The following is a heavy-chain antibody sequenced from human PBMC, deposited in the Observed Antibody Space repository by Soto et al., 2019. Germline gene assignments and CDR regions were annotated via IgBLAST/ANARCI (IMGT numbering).Heavy chain of an antibody. CDR3: AREAEYDSSGYYFFY. D-gene: IGHD3-22*01. J-gene: IGHJ4*02. CDR1: GGTFSSYS. Sequence: SVKVSCKTSGGTFSSYSISWVRQAPGQGLEWMGGIIPIFGTANYAQKFQGRVTITADESTRTTYMELSSLRSDDTAVYYCAREAEYDSSGYYFFYWGQGTLVTVSS. V-gene: IGHV1-69*13. CDR2: IIPIFGTA.